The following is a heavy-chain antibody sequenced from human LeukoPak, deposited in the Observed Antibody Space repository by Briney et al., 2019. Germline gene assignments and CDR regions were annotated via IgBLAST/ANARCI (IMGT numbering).Heavy chain of an antibody. CDR2: THYRSKRYN. V-gene: IGHV6-1*01. Sequence: SQTLALTCAISGDSVSSNCAAWNWIRQSPSRGLEWLGRTHYRSKRYNEDAVYVKSRITLNPDTSKNQFSLQLNSVTPEDTAVYYCARAVEHYYDSSGHDAFDIWGQGTMATVSS. CDR1: GDSVSSNCAA. J-gene: IGHJ3*02. D-gene: IGHD3-22*01. CDR3: ARAVEHYYDSSGHDAFDI.